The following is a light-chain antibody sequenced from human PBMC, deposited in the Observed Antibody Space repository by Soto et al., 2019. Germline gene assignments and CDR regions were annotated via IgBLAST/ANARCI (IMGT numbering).Light chain of an antibody. V-gene: IGKV3-20*01. CDR3: QQYGTSSLT. Sequence: EIVLTQSPSTLSLSPGERATLSCRASQTVTSNYLAWYQQKPGQAPRLLIYGASSRATGTPDRFSGSGSGTDFTLIISRLEPEDFAVYSCQQYGTSSLTFGGGAKVEIK. J-gene: IGKJ4*01. CDR1: QTVTSNY. CDR2: GAS.